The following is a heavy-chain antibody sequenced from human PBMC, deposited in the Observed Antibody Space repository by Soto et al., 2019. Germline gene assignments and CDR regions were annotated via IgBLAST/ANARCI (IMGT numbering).Heavy chain of an antibody. J-gene: IGHJ4*02. CDR1: GFTFSSYG. V-gene: IGHV3-33*01. D-gene: IGHD2-15*01. Sequence: GGSLRLSCAASGFTFSSYGMHWVRQAPGKGLEWVAVIWYDGSNKYYADSVKGRFTISRDNSKNTLYLQMNSLRAEDTAVYYCSRQDCSRGSCYSIPTDYWGQGTLVTVSS. CDR3: SRQDCSRGSCYSIPTDY. CDR2: IWYDGSNK.